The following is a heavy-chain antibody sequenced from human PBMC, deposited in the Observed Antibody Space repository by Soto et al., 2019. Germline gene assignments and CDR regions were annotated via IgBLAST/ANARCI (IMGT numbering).Heavy chain of an antibody. D-gene: IGHD6-19*01. V-gene: IGHV1-2*04. CDR1: GYTFTDFY. J-gene: IGHJ4*02. CDR2: INPNSGGT. Sequence: ASVKVFCKTCGYTFTDFYMHWVRQAPGQGLEWMGWINPNSGGTEYAQNFQGWVTMTRDTSISTAYMELSRLGSDDTAVYYCATSRTSIAVSGETEYYFDYWGQGTLVTVSS. CDR3: ATSRTSIAVSGETEYYFDY.